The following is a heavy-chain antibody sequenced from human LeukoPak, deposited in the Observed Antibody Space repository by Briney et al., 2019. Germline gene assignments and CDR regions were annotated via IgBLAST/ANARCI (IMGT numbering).Heavy chain of an antibody. J-gene: IGHJ5*02. CDR2: IWYDGSNK. Sequence: PGGSLRLSCAASGFTFRSYGMPWVRQAPGKGLEWVSVIWYDGSNKYYADSVKGRFTISRDNSKNTLYLQMNSLRAEDTDVYYWARDRVAYRRGNWFDPWGQGTLVTVSS. CDR1: GFTFRSYG. V-gene: IGHV3-33*01. D-gene: IGHD1-26*01. CDR3: ARDRVAYRRGNWFDP.